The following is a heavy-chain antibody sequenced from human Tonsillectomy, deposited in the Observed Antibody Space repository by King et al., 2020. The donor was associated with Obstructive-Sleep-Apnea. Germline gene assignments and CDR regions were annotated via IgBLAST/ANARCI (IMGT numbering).Heavy chain of an antibody. CDR2: ITSSSNTI. D-gene: IGHD5-12*01. J-gene: IGHJ4*02. V-gene: IGHV3-48*04. CDR3: ARDSGDSGYDSRPI. CDR1: GFTFSSYS. Sequence: EVQLVESGGGLVQPGGSLRLSCAASGFTFSSYSMNWVRQAPGKGLEWVSYITSSSNTINNADSVRGRFTISRDNAKNSLYLQMNSLRAEDTAVYYCARDSGDSGYDSRPIWGQGILVTVSS.